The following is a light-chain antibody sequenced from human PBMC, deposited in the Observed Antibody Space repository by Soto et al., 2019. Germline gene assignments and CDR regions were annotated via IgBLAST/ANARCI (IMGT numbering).Light chain of an antibody. Sequence: EIVMTQSPATLSVSPGERATLSFRASQSVSSNLAWYQQKPGQAPRLLIYGASTRATGIPARFSGSGSGTDFTLTISRLEPEDFAMYYCQQYGSSPRTFGQGTKVDIK. CDR1: QSVSSN. CDR3: QQYGSSPRT. J-gene: IGKJ1*01. CDR2: GAS. V-gene: IGKV3-15*01.